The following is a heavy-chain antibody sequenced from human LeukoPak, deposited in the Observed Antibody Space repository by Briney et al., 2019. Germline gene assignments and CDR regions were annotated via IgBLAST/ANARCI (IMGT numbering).Heavy chain of an antibody. D-gene: IGHD3-10*01. CDR2: ISYDGSNK. Sequence: GGSLRLSCAASGFTFSSYGMHWVRQAPGKGLEWVAVISYDGSNKYYADSVKGRFTISRDNSKNTLYLQMNSLRAEDTALYYCAKALPYYYGSGTPLVYYYYGMDVWGQGTTVTVSS. V-gene: IGHV3-30*18. CDR1: GFTFSSYG. CDR3: AKALPYYYGSGTPLVYYYYGMDV. J-gene: IGHJ6*02.